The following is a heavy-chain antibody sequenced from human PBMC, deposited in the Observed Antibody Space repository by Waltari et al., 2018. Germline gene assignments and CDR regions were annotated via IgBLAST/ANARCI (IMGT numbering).Heavy chain of an antibody. Sequence: QLQLQESGPGLVKPSETLSLTWTVSGGSISSSSYYWGWIRQPPGKGLEWIGSIYYSVSTYYTPSLKSRSTISGDTSKTQFALKLSSVTAADTAVYYCARRLGEYYFDYWGHGTLVTVSS. CDR1: GGSISSSSYY. D-gene: IGHD1-26*01. V-gene: IGHV4-39*01. J-gene: IGHJ4*01. CDR3: ARRLGEYYFDY. CDR2: IYYSVST.